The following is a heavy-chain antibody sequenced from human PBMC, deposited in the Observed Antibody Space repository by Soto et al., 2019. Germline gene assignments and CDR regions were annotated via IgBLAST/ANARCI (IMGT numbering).Heavy chain of an antibody. CDR3: ARHYYYYDDMDV. V-gene: IGHV4-39*01. Sequence: SETLSLTCTVSGGSISSSSYYWGWIRQPPGKGLEWIGSIYYSGSTYYNPSLKSRVTISVDTSKNQFSLKLSSVTAADTAVYYCARHYYYYDDMDVWGQGTTVTVSS. CDR2: IYYSGST. CDR1: GGSISSSSYY. J-gene: IGHJ6*02.